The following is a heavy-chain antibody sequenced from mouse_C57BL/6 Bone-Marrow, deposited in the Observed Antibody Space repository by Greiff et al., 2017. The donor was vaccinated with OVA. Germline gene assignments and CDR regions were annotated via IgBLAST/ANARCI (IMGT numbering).Heavy chain of an antibody. V-gene: IGHV6-3*01. CDR1: GFTFSNYW. CDR2: IRLKSDNYAT. Sequence: EVKLEESGGGLVQPGGSMKLSCVASGFTFSNYWMNWVRQSPEKGLEWVAQIRLKSDNYATHYAESVKGRFTISRDDSKSSVYLQMNNLRAEDTGIYYCTGTTGGYYAMDYWGQGTSVTVSS. CDR3: TGTTGGYYAMDY. J-gene: IGHJ4*01. D-gene: IGHD1-1*01.